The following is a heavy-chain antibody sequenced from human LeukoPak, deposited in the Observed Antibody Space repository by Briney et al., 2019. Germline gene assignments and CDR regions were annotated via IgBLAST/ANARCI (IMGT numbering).Heavy chain of an antibody. Sequence: SETLSLTCTVSGGSISSYYWSWIRQPAGKGLEWIGRIYTSGSTNYNPSLKSRVTVSVDTSKNQFSLKLSSVTAADTAVYYCARSYCGGDCYSVFAFDIWGQGTMVTVSS. CDR2: IYTSGST. CDR3: ARSYCGGDCYSVFAFDI. V-gene: IGHV4-4*07. CDR1: GGSISSYY. J-gene: IGHJ3*02. D-gene: IGHD2-21*02.